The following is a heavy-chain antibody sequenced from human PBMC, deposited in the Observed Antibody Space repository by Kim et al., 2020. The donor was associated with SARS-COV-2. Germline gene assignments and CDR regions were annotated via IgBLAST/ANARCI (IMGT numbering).Heavy chain of an antibody. CDR3: AKDILDGYNPFDY. Sequence: GGSLRLSCAASGFTFSSYGMHWVRQAPGKGLEWVAVISYDGSNKYYADSVKGRFTISRDNSKNTLYLQMNSLRAEDTAVYYCAKDILDGYNPFDYWGQGTLVTVSS. CDR2: ISYDGSNK. V-gene: IGHV3-30*18. CDR1: GFTFSSYG. J-gene: IGHJ4*02. D-gene: IGHD5-12*01.